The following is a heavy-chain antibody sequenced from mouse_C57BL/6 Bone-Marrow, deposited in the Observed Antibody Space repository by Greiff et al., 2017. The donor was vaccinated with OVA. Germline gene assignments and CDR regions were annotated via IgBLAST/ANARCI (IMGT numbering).Heavy chain of an antibody. CDR3: AGYLYWYFDV. D-gene: IGHD1-2*01. Sequence: VQLKESGPVLVKPGASVKMSCKASGYTFTDYYMNWVKQSHGKSLEWIGVINPYNGGTSYNQKFKGKATLTVDKSSSTAYMELNSLTSEDSAVYYCAGYLYWYFDVWGTGTTVTVSS. CDR1: GYTFTDYY. J-gene: IGHJ1*03. V-gene: IGHV1-19*01. CDR2: INPYNGGT.